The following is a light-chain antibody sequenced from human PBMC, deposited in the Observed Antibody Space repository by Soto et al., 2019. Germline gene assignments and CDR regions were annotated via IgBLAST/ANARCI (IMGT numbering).Light chain of an antibody. CDR2: GAS. CDR1: QSVSSY. V-gene: IGKV3-11*01. CDR3: QQYKSYSRM. J-gene: IGKJ1*01. Sequence: EIVLTQSPATLSLSPGERATLSCRASQSVSSYLAWYQQKPGQAPRLLIYGASSRATGMPDRFSGSGSGTDFTLTISSLQPEDFATYYCQQYKSYSRMFGQGTKVDIK.